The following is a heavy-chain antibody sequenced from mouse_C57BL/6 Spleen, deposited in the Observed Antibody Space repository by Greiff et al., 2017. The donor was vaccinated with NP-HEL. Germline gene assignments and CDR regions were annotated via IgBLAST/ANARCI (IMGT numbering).Heavy chain of an antibody. CDR3: ARDGRWDGGFAY. CDR1: GFTFSSYA. D-gene: IGHD4-1*01. CDR2: ISDGGSYT. V-gene: IGHV5-4*01. J-gene: IGHJ3*01. Sequence: EVKLVESGGGLVKPGGSLKLSCAASGFTFSSYAMSWVRQTPEKRLEWVATISDGGSYTYYPDNVKGRFTISRDNAKNNLYLQMSHLKSEDTAMYYCARDGRWDGGFAYWGQGTLVTVSA.